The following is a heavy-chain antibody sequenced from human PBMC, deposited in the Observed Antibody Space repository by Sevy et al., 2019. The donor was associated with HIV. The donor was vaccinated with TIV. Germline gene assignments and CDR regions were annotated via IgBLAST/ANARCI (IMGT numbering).Heavy chain of an antibody. J-gene: IGHJ6*02. CDR2: VRNDGSNK. V-gene: IGHV3-30*02. CDR1: GFSLTTSD. CDR3: ARGRKTTEEWLEELDYYYGLDV. Sequence: GGSLRLSCAASGFSLTTSDMHWVRQAPGKGLEWVAYVRNDGSNKYYADSVRDRFTISRDSPKNTLYLQRTSLRDEDTAIYYCARGRKTTEEWLEELDYYYGLDVWGQGTTVTVSS. D-gene: IGHD2-8*01.